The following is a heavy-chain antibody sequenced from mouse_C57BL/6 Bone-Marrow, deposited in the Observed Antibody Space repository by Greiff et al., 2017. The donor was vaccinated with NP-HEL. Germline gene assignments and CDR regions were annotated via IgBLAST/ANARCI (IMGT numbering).Heavy chain of an antibody. CDR2: IYPGNSDT. D-gene: IGHD2-4*01. CDR1: GYTFTSYW. V-gene: IGHV1-5*01. CDR3: TRERLRRWVDY. J-gene: IGHJ2*01. Sequence: VQLQQSGTVLARPGASVKMSCKTSGYTFTSYWMHWVKQRPGQGLEWIGAIYPGNSDTSYNQKFNGKAKLTAVTSASTAYMELSSLTNEDSAVYYCTRERLRRWVDYWGQGTTLTVSS.